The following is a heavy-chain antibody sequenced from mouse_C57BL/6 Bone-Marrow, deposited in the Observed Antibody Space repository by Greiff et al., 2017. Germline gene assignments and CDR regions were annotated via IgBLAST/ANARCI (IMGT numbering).Heavy chain of an antibody. CDR2: IYPGSGST. Sequence: VQLQQPGAELVKPGASVKMSCKASGYTFTSYWITWVKQRPGKGLAWIGDIYPGSGSTNYNEKFKSKATLTVDTSSSTAYMQLSSLTSEDSAVYYCAREDGYFPYWYFDVWGTGTTVTVSS. CDR1: GYTFTSYW. J-gene: IGHJ1*03. CDR3: AREDGYFPYWYFDV. V-gene: IGHV1-55*01. D-gene: IGHD2-3*01.